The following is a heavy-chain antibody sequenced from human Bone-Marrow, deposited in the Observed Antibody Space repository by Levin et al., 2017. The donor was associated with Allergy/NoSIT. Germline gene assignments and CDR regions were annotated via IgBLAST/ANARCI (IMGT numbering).Heavy chain of an antibody. J-gene: IGHJ4*02. V-gene: IGHV3-15*01. D-gene: IGHD1-7*01. CDR1: GFTFSNAW. CDR3: TTGITGTPETLSLNLDY. CDR2: IKSKTDGGTT. Sequence: PGGSLRLSCAASGFTFSNAWMSWVRQAPGKGLEWVGRIKSKTDGGTTDYAAPVKGRFTISRDDSKNTLYLQMNSLKTEDTAVYYCTTGITGTPETLSLNLDYWGQGTLVTVSS.